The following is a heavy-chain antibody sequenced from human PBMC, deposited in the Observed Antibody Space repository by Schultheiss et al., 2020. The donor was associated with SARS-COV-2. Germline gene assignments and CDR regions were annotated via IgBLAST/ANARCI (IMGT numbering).Heavy chain of an antibody. V-gene: IGHV3-9*01. Sequence: SLKISCAASGFTFDDYAMHWVRQAPGKGLEWVSGISWNSGSIGYADSVKGRFTISRDNAKNTLYLQMNSLRAEDTAVYYCAKGLWFGERWGQGTLVTVSS. CDR3: AKGLWFGER. CDR2: ISWNSGSI. CDR1: GFTFDDYA. J-gene: IGHJ4*02. D-gene: IGHD3-10*01.